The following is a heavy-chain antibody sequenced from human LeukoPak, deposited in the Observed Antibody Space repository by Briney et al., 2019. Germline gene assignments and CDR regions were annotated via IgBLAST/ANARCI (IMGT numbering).Heavy chain of an antibody. CDR1: DFTFGNHA. Sequence: PGRSLRLSCLASDFTFGNHAMHWVRQAQGKGLEWVTFVTADGREEHYVGPVKGRFTMSRDNSKNTLYLHMGSLRLDDTAIYHCARQASALRYHYNYFDVWGNGATVTVSS. J-gene: IGHJ6*03. D-gene: IGHD2-2*01. V-gene: IGHV3-30*07. CDR3: ARQASALRYHYNYFDV. CDR2: VTADGREE.